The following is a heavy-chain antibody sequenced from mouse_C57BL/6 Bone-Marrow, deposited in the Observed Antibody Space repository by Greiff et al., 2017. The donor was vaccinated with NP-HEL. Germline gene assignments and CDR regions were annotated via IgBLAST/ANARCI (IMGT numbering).Heavy chain of an antibody. J-gene: IGHJ1*03. V-gene: IGHV5-4*01. CDR1: GFTFSSYA. Sequence: EVQLQESGGGLVKPGGSLKLSCAASGFTFSSYAMSWVRQTPEKRLEWVATISDGGSYTYYPDNVKGRFTISRDNAKNNLYLQMSHLKSEDTAMYYCAREGLWYFDVWGTGTTVTVSS. D-gene: IGHD3-1*01. CDR2: ISDGGSYT. CDR3: AREGLWYFDV.